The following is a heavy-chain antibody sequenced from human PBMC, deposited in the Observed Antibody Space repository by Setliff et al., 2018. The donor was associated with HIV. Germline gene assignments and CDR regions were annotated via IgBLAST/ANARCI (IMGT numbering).Heavy chain of an antibody. CDR3: ARDPAPSSSASYIQH. V-gene: IGHV1-69*05. CDR1: GGTFSSYA. Sequence: SVKVSCKASGGTFSSYAITWVRQAPGQGLEWMGGIIPIFGTANYAQKFQGRVTMTRDTSPSTVYMELSSLRSEDTAVYYCARDPAPSSSASYIQHWGQGTPVTVSS. CDR2: IIPIFGTA. J-gene: IGHJ1*01. D-gene: IGHD6-6*01.